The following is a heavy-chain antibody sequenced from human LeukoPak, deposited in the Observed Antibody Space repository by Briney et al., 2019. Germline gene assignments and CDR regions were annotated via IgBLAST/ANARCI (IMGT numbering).Heavy chain of an antibody. CDR1: GGTFSSYA. V-gene: IGHV1-69*05. Sequence: SVKVSCKASGGTFSSYAISWVRQAPGQGLEWMGRIIPIFGTANYAQKFQGRVTITTDESTSTAYMELSSLRSEDTAVYYCSRVGRAYCGGDCYRYWFDPWGQGTLVTVSS. CDR3: SRVGRAYCGGDCYRYWFDP. CDR2: IIPIFGTA. J-gene: IGHJ5*02. D-gene: IGHD2-21*02.